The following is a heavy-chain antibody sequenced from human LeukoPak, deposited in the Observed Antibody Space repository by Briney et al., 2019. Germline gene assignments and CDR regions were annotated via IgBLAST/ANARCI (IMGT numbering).Heavy chain of an antibody. CDR2: IQDDGATT. CDR3: ATQSITLVVVISPFDY. CDR1: GLTFSNFP. Sequence: PGGSLRLSCAASGLTFSNFPMHWVRQAPGQGLEWVALIQDDGATTNYADSVRGRFTISRDNSKSTVYLQMNSLKPDDTAVYYCATQSITLVVVISPFDYWGQGTLVTVSS. D-gene: IGHD3-22*01. J-gene: IGHJ4*02. V-gene: IGHV3-30*02.